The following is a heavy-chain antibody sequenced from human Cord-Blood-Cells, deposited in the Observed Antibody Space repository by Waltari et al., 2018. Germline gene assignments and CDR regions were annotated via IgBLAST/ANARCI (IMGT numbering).Heavy chain of an antibody. Sequence: QVQLGEDGGGLVKPDGALTRSCAASVFTITADYMSWFSQAPGKGLEWVSYISSSGRTIYYADSVKGRFTISRDNAKNSLYLQMNSLRAEDTAVYYCARGRSSWYYYFDYWGQGTLVTVSS. CDR3: ARGRSSWYYYFDY. V-gene: IGHV3-11*01. J-gene: IGHJ4*02. D-gene: IGHD6-13*01. CDR1: VFTITADY. CDR2: ISSSGRTI.